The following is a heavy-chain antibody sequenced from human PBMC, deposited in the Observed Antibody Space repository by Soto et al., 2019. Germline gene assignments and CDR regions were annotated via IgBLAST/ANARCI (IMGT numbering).Heavy chain of an antibody. V-gene: IGHV1-18*04. J-gene: IGHJ6*02. CDR3: ARDEPYYDFWSGYYSGYYYGMDV. CDR1: GYTFTSYG. CDR2: ISAYNGNT. D-gene: IGHD3-3*01. Sequence: XSVKVSCKASGYTFTSYGISWVRQAPGQGLEWMGWISAYNGNTNYAQKLQGSVTMTTDTSTSTAYMELRSLRSDDTAVYYCARDEPYYDFWSGYYSGYYYGMDVWGQGTTVTVSS.